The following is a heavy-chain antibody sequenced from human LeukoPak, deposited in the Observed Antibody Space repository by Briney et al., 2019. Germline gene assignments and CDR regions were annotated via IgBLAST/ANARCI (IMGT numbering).Heavy chain of an antibody. V-gene: IGHV1-8*01. CDR3: ARIGLRYFDWLSDWYFDL. Sequence: ASVKVSCKASGYTFTSYDINWVRQATGQGLEWMGWMNPNSGNTGYAQKFQGRVTMTRNTSISTGYMELSSLRSEDTAVYYCARIGLRYFDWLSDWYFDLWGRGTLVTVSS. CDR2: MNPNSGNT. CDR1: GYTFTSYD. D-gene: IGHD3-9*01. J-gene: IGHJ2*01.